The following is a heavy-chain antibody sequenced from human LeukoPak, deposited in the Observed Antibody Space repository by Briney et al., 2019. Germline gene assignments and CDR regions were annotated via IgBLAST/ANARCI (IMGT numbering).Heavy chain of an antibody. CDR1: GDSVSRSDSH. J-gene: IGHJ1*01. CDR2: IYYSGRT. D-gene: IGHD3-22*01. V-gene: IGHV4-39*01. Sequence: SETLSLTCSVSGDSVSRSDSHWDWIRQPPGKGLEWIGTIYYSGRTYYSPSLRSRVTMSVDPSNNQFSLTLRSVTAADTALYYCARRRYFDGSGYLEWSQGTLLSVSS. CDR3: ARRRYFDGSGYLE.